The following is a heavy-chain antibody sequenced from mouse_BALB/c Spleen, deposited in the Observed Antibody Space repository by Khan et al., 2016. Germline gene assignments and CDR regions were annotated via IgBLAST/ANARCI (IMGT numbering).Heavy chain of an antibody. J-gene: IGHJ1*01. D-gene: IGHD2-2*01. V-gene: IGHV10-1*02. CDR1: GFTFNTYA. Sequence: EVQLVESGGGLVQPKGSLKLSCAVSGFTFNTYAMNWVRQAPGKGLEWVARIRSKSDNYAIYYADSVKDRLTISRDDSQHMLYLQMNNLKTEDTAMYYCVRHGYPVYWYFDVWGAGTTVTVSS. CDR3: VRHGYPVYWYFDV. CDR2: IRSKSDNYAI.